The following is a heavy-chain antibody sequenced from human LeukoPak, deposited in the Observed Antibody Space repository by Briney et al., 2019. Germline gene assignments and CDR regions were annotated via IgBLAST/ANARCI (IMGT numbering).Heavy chain of an antibody. J-gene: IGHJ6*02. V-gene: IGHV3-48*01. CDR1: GFTFSSYS. CDR2: ISSSSTI. CDR3: ARYYDSSGYLFYGMDV. Sequence: GGSLRLSCAASGFTFSSYSMNWVRQAPGKGLEWVSYISSSSTIYYAASVKGRFTISRDNAKNSLYLQMNSLRAEDTAVYYCARYYDSSGYLFYGMDVWGQGTTVTVSS. D-gene: IGHD3-22*01.